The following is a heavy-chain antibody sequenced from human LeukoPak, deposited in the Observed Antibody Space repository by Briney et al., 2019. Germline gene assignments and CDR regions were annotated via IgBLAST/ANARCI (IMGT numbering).Heavy chain of an antibody. J-gene: IGHJ4*02. Sequence: ASVKFSCKASGYTFTGYYMHWVRQAPGQGLEWMGWINPNSGGTNYAQKFQGRVTMTRDTSISTAYMELSRLRSDDTAVYYCARERQQLGGYYFDYWGQGTLVTVSS. CDR1: GYTFTGYY. CDR2: INPNSGGT. CDR3: ARERQQLGGYYFDY. V-gene: IGHV1-2*02. D-gene: IGHD6-13*01.